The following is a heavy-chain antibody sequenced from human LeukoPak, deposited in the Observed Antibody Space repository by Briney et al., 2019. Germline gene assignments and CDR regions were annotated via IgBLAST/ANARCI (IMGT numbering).Heavy chain of an antibody. Sequence: GGSLRLSCAASGFTFSSYSMNWVRQAPGKGLEWVSYISSSSSTIYYADSMKGRLTTSRDNAKNSLYLQMNSLRAEDTAVYYCARDLVVGSGWYWYFDLWGRGTLVTVSS. CDR1: GFTFSSYS. CDR3: ARDLVVGSGWYWYFDL. J-gene: IGHJ2*01. CDR2: ISSSSSTI. V-gene: IGHV3-48*04. D-gene: IGHD6-19*01.